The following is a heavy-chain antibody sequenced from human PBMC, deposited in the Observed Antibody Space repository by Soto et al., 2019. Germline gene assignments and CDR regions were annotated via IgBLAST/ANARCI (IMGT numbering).Heavy chain of an antibody. CDR1: GGTFSRYS. D-gene: IGHD3-16*01. CDR2: IIPIFGIP. Sequence: ASVKVSCKASGGTFSRYSITWVRQAPGHGLEWIGRIIPIFGIPTYAQKFQGRVTFTADESTSTAYMELSSLRSDDTAVYYCVRHALRMITFGGVNQHWGQGTLVTVSS. CDR3: VRHALRMITFGGVNQH. J-gene: IGHJ4*02. V-gene: IGHV1-69*02.